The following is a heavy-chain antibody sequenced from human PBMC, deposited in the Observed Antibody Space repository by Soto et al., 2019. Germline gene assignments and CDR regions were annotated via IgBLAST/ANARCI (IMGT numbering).Heavy chain of an antibody. CDR1: GGSISNYY. Sequence: PSETLSLTCNVSGGSISNYYWTWIRQSPEKGLEWIGYMYYNGNINYNPSLKSRVTISIDTSKNQFSLTLKSVTAADTAVYYCASGGKWFDPWGQGILVTVSS. CDR2: MYYNGNI. D-gene: IGHD3-16*01. V-gene: IGHV4-59*01. J-gene: IGHJ5*02. CDR3: ASGGKWFDP.